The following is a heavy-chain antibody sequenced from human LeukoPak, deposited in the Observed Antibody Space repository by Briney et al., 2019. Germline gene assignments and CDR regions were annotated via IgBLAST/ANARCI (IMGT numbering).Heavy chain of an antibody. CDR3: ARGIGIAAAGHFDY. D-gene: IGHD6-13*01. V-gene: IGHV4-34*01. J-gene: IGHJ4*02. CDR2: INHSGST. Sequence: PSETPSLTCAVYGGSFSGYYWSWIRQPPGKGLEWIGEINHSGSTNYNPSLKSRVTISVDTSKNQFSLTAADTAVYYCARGIGIAAAGHFDYWGQGTLVTVSS. CDR1: GGSFSGYY.